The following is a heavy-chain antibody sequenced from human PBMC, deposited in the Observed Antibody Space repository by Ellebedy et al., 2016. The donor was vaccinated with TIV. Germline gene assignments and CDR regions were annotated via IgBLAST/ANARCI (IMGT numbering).Heavy chain of an antibody. J-gene: IGHJ1*01. Sequence: GESLKISCAASGFTFSSYAMHWVRQAPGKGLEWVAVISYDGSNKYYADSVKGRFTISRDNSKNTLYLQMNSLRAEDTAVYYCARDRNIVVVTAIPKFILGQHWGQGTLVTVSS. V-gene: IGHV3-30-3*01. D-gene: IGHD2-21*02. CDR3: ARDRNIVVVTAIPKFILGQH. CDR1: GFTFSSYA. CDR2: ISYDGSNK.